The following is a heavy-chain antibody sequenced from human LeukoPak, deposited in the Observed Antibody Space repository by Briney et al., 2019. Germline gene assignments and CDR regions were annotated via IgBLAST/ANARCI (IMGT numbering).Heavy chain of an antibody. J-gene: IGHJ4*02. CDR1: GFTFSSYA. CDR3: AKFLPTHIVVANYYFDY. V-gene: IGHV3-23*01. D-gene: IGHD2-21*01. Sequence: GGSLRLSCAASGFTFSSYAMSWVRQAPGKGLEWVSAISGSGGSTYYADSVKGRFTISRDNSKNTLYLQMNSLRAEDMAVYYCAKFLPTHIVVANYYFDYWGQGTLVTVSS. CDR2: ISGSGGST.